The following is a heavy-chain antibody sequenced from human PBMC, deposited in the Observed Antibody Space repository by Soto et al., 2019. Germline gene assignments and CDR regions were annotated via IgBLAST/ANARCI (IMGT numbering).Heavy chain of an antibody. CDR3: ATLRYCSGDSCCRFEY. J-gene: IGHJ4*02. CDR1: GGTFSSYT. CDR2: IIPILGIA. D-gene: IGHD2-15*01. V-gene: IGHV1-69*02. Sequence: SVKVSCKASGGTFSSYTISWVRQAPGQGLEWMGKIIPILGIASYAQKFQGRVTITADRSTSTAYMELSSLTSEDTAVYYCATLRYCSGDSCCRFEYWGQGTLVTVSS.